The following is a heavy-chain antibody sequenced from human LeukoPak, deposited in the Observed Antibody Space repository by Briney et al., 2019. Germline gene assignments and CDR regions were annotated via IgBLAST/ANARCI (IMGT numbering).Heavy chain of an antibody. V-gene: IGHV4-38-2*02. Sequence: PSETLSLTCTVSGYSISSGYYWGWIRQPPGKGLEWIGSIYHSGSTYYNPSLKSRVTISVDTSKNQFSLKLSSVTAADTAVYYCARINDYGDHGSYWGQGTLVTVSS. J-gene: IGHJ4*02. CDR3: ARINDYGDHGSY. CDR1: GYSISSGYY. D-gene: IGHD4-17*01. CDR2: IYHSGST.